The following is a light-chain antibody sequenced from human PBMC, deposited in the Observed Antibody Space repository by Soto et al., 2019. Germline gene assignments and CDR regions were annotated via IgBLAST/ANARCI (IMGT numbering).Light chain of an antibody. CDR2: KAS. V-gene: IGKV1-5*03. Sequence: DIQITQSPSTLSASVGDRVTITCRASQSISSWLAWYQQKPWKAPKLLIYKASSLESGVPSRFSGSGSGTDFTLTITSLQPDDFATYYCQQYGSYLITFGQGTRLEI. J-gene: IGKJ5*01. CDR3: QQYGSYLIT. CDR1: QSISSW.